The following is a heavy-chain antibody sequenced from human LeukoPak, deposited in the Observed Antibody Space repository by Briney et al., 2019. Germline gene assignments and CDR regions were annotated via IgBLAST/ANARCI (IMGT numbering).Heavy chain of an antibody. Sequence: GGSLRLSCAASGFTVSSNYMSWVRQAPGKGLEWVSVIYSTGSTFYADSVKGRFTTSRDNAKNSLYLQMDSLRVEDTAVYYCARDPYSGNYGAYYYYYMDVWGKGTTVTISS. CDR1: GFTVSSNY. CDR3: ARDPYSGNYGAYYYYYMDV. V-gene: IGHV3-53*01. J-gene: IGHJ6*03. CDR2: IYSTGST. D-gene: IGHD1-26*01.